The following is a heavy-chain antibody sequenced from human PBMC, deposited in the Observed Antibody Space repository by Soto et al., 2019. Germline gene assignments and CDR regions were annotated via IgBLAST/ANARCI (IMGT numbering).Heavy chain of an antibody. CDR1: VFTFISYS. CDR3: AGGSGSYTAL. J-gene: IGHJ4*02. Sequence: PGWSLRLACAASVFTFISYSMKWVRQAPGKGLEWVSSISSSSSYIYYADSVKGRFTISRDNAKNSLYLQMNSLRAEDTAVYYCAGGSGSYTALWGQGTLVTVSS. V-gene: IGHV3-21*01. CDR2: ISSSSSYI. D-gene: IGHD1-26*01.